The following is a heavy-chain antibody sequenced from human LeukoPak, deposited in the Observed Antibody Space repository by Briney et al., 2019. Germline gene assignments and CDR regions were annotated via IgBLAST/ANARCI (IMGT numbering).Heavy chain of an antibody. CDR2: IKQDGSEK. D-gene: IGHD1-1*01. V-gene: IGHV3-7*01. CDR1: GFTFSSYW. J-gene: IGHJ6*03. CDR3: ARASFRTWNPLFEYYYMDV. Sequence: TGGSLRLSCAASGFTFSSYWMSWVRQAPGKGLEWVANIKQDGSEKYYVDSVKGRFTISRDNAKNSLYLQMNSLRAEDTAVYYCARASFRTWNPLFEYYYMDVWGKGTTVTVSS.